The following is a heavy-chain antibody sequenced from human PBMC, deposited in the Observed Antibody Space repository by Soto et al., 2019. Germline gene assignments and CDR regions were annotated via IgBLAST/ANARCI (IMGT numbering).Heavy chain of an antibody. CDR3: AKHGGIVVVPAAMDNWFDP. Sequence: EVQLLESGGGLVQPGGSLRLSCAASGFTFSSYAMSWVRQAPGKGLEWVSAISGSGGSRYYADSVKVRFTISRDNSKNTLYLQMNSLRAEDTAVYYCAKHGGIVVVPAAMDNWFDPWGQGTLVTVSS. V-gene: IGHV3-23*01. J-gene: IGHJ5*02. D-gene: IGHD2-2*01. CDR2: ISGSGGSR. CDR1: GFTFSSYA.